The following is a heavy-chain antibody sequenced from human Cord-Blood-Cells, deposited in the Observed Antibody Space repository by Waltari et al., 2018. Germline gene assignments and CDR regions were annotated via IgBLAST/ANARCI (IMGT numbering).Heavy chain of an antibody. J-gene: IGHJ4*02. CDR3: AKDRRSCLDY. V-gene: IGHV3-30*18. CDR2: ISYDGSNK. Sequence: QVQLVESGGGVVQPGRSLRLSCAASGFTFSSYGMHWVRPAPGKGLELVEVISYDGSNKYYSDSVKGRFTISRDNSKNTLYLQMNSLRAEDTAVYYCAKDRRSCLDYWGQGTLVTVSS. CDR1: GFTFSSYG.